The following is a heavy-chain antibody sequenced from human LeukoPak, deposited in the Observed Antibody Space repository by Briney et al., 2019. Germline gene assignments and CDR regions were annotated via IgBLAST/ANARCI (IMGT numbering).Heavy chain of an antibody. CDR1: GGSISSYY. CDR2: IYYSGST. V-gene: IGHV4-59*08. D-gene: IGHD6-6*01. Sequence: SETLSLTSTVSGGSISSYYWSWIRQPPGKGLEWIGNIYYSGSTNYNPSLKSRVTISVDTSKNQFSLKLSSVTAADTAVYYCARTGYSSSNPVNYWGQGTLVTVSS. J-gene: IGHJ4*02. CDR3: ARTGYSSSNPVNY.